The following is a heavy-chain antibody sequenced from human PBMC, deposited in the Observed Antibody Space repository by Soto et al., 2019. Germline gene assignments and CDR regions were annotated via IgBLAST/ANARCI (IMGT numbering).Heavy chain of an antibody. V-gene: IGHV3-30*18. J-gene: IGHJ4*02. CDR1: GITFSSYG. CDR3: AKGDIGYYDYVWGSYRPNYFDY. CDR2: ISYDGSNK. Sequence: VQVLESGGGWVQPGGSLRLSCVVSGITFSSYGMHWVRQAPGKWLEWVAVISYDGSNKYYADSVKGRFTISRDNSKNTLYLQMNSLRAEDTAVYYCAKGDIGYYDYVWGSYRPNYFDYWGQGTLVTVSS. D-gene: IGHD3-16*02.